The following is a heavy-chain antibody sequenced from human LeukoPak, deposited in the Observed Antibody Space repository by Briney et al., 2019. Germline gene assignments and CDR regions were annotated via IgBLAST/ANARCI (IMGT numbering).Heavy chain of an antibody. CDR2: IYYSGST. Sequence: SETLSLTCTVSGGSISSYYWSWIRQPPGKGLEWIGHIYYSGSTNYNPSLKSRVTISVDTSKNQFSLKLSSVTAADTAVYYCAGASLFVGAMLVDYWGQGTLVTVSS. J-gene: IGHJ4*02. CDR1: GGSISSYY. CDR3: AGASLFVGAMLVDY. V-gene: IGHV4-59*01. D-gene: IGHD3-16*01.